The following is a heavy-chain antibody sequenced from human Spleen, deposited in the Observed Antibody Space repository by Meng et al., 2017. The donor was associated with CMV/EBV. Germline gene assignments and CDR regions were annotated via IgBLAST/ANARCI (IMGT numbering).Heavy chain of an antibody. Sequence: SGGSLRRSSSYGGCIRQPPGKGLKWIGGIYYSGSTYYHPSLKSRVAISVDTSKNHFSLIMSSVTAADTAVYYCARRDHRYSRAWSLYWGQGTLVTVSS. CDR3: ARRDHRYSRAWSLY. V-gene: IGHV4-39*07. CDR1: GGSLRRSSSY. J-gene: IGHJ4*02. CDR2: IYYSGST. D-gene: IGHD2-15*01.